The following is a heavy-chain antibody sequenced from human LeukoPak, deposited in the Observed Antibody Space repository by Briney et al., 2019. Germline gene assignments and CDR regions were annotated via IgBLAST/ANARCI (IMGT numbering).Heavy chain of an antibody. CDR1: GFTFSDYY. J-gene: IGHJ4*02. V-gene: IGHV3-11*01. CDR3: ARARGVVPALFY. Sequence: GGSLRLSCAAPGFTFSDYYMSWIRQAPGKGLEWVSYISSSGSTIYYADSVKGRFTISRDNAKNSLYLQVNSLRAEDTAVYYCARARGVVPALFYWGQGTLVTVSS. CDR2: ISSSGSTI. D-gene: IGHD2-2*01.